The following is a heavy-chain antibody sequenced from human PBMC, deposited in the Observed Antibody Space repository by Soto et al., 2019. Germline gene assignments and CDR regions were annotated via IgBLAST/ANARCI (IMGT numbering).Heavy chain of an antibody. CDR1: GFTFSGYA. Sequence: PGGSLRLSCAASGFTFSGYAMSWVRQAPGKGLEWVSAISGSGGSTYYADSVKGRFTISRDNSKNTLYLQMNSLRAEDTAVYYCAKAKRWEVVVILDYWGQGTLVTVSS. CDR3: AKAKRWEVVVILDY. D-gene: IGHD3-22*01. J-gene: IGHJ4*02. V-gene: IGHV3-23*01. CDR2: ISGSGGST.